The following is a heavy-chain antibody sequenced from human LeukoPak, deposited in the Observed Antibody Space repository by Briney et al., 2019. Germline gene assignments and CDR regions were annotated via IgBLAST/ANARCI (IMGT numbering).Heavy chain of an antibody. CDR1: GYTFANYG. CDR3: ARAGRGYTYGRELDY. V-gene: IGHV1-18*01. CDR2: IADYNGNT. Sequence: EASVKVSCKASGYTFANYGITWVRQVPGQGLEWMVWIADYNGNTNYAQMLQGRVTMTTDTSTSTAYMELRSLRSDDTAVYYCARAGRGYTYGRELDYWGQGTLVTVSS. D-gene: IGHD5-18*01. J-gene: IGHJ4*02.